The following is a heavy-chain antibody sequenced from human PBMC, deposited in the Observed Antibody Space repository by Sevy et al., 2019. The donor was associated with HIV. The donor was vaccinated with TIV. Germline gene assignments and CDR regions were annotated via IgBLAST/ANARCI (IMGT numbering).Heavy chain of an antibody. CDR2: IYFSGTT. CDR1: GGSISTYY. Sequence: SEILSLTCSVSGGSISTYYWSWIRQSPGQGLEWIGYIYFSGTTNYNPSLKSRVAISVDTSKEQFSLELSSVTAADAALYYCARGGDFYASGSYSPLAFWGQGILVTVSS. D-gene: IGHD3-10*01. J-gene: IGHJ4*02. V-gene: IGHV4-59*13. CDR3: ARGGDFYASGSYSPLAF.